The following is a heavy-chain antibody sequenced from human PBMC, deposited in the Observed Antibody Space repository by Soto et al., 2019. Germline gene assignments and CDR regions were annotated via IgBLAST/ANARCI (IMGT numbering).Heavy chain of an antibody. Sequence: EVQLVQSGGGLAHPGGSPRLSCEASGFIFEDYDMHWVRQPPGKGLQWVSGISWNSGDKDYGDSVKGRFTISRDNAKNSLDLQMSSLRVEDTATYYCVEKSCSHTRCYTGWFFDLWGRGTLVTVSS. CDR3: VEKSCSHTRCYTGWFFDL. CDR2: ISWNSGDK. CDR1: GFIFEDYD. J-gene: IGHJ2*01. D-gene: IGHD2-15*01. V-gene: IGHV3-9*01.